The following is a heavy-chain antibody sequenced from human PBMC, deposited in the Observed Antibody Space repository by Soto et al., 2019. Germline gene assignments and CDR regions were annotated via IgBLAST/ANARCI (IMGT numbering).Heavy chain of an antibody. CDR1: GGSFSGYY. Sequence: QVQLQQWGAGLLKPSETLSLTCAVNGGSFSGYYWSWIRQPPGKGLEWIGEINHSGSTNYNPSLKSRVTISVDTSKNQFSLKLSSVTAADTAVYDCARGYGRNFDYWAQGTLVTVSS. V-gene: IGHV4-34*01. CDR3: ARGYGRNFDY. CDR2: INHSGST. J-gene: IGHJ4*02. D-gene: IGHD3-10*01.